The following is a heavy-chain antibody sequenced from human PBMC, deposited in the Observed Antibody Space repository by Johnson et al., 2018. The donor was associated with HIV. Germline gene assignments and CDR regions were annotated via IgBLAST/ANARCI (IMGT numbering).Heavy chain of an antibody. CDR3: AKIGDTAMVTGAFDI. V-gene: IGHV3-30*18. D-gene: IGHD5-18*01. Sequence: QVQLMESGGGLVKPGGSLRLSCAASGFTFSDYYMSWIRQAPGKGLEWVAVISYDGSNKYYADSVKGRFTISRDNSKNTLYLQMNSLRAEDTAVYYCAKIGDTAMVTGAFDIWGQGTMVTVSS. CDR2: ISYDGSNK. J-gene: IGHJ3*02. CDR1: GFTFSDYY.